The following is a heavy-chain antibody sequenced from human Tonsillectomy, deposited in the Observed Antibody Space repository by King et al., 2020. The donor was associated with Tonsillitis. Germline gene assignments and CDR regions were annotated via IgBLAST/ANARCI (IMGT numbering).Heavy chain of an antibody. CDR3: ARVQSIGWPNDAFDI. V-gene: IGHV4-59*01. J-gene: IGHJ3*02. D-gene: IGHD6-19*01. CDR2: IYYSGST. CDR1: GGSISNYY. Sequence: QLQESGPGLVKPSETLSLTCTVSGGSISNYYWSWIRQPPGKGLEWIVYIYYSGSTNYNPSLKSRVSISVDTSKNQLSLKLSSVTAADTAVYYCARVQSIGWPNDAFDIWGQGTMVTVSS.